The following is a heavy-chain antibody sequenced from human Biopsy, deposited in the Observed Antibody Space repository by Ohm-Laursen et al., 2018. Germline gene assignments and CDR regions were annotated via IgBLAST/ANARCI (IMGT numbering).Heavy chain of an antibody. V-gene: IGHV1-2*02. CDR1: SYTFTDYN. CDR2: INCKTGAT. Sequence: SSVKVSCNASSYTFTDYNIHWMRQAPGQGLEWLGYINCKTGATNYAQKFQGTVTMTRDTSISTAYLALGSLRSADTAIYYCARDPLNGHKHFDYWGQGSLVSVSS. J-gene: IGHJ4*02. CDR3: ARDPLNGHKHFDY. D-gene: IGHD2-8*01.